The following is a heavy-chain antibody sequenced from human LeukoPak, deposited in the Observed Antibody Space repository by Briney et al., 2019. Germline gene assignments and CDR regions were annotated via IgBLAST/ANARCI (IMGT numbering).Heavy chain of an antibody. CDR1: DYSISSGYY. CDR3: RHRGLSLIR. Sequence: SETLSLTCTVSDYSISSGYYWGWIRQPPGKGLEWIGSIYHSGSTYYNPSLKSRVTISVDTSKNQFSLKLSSVTAADTAVYYCRHRGLSLIRWGQGTLVTVSS. CDR2: IYHSGST. V-gene: IGHV4-38-2*02. D-gene: IGHD3-16*02. J-gene: IGHJ4*02.